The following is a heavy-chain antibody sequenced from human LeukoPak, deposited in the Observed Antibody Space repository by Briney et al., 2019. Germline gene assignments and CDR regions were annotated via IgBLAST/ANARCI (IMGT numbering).Heavy chain of an antibody. Sequence: GASVKVSCKTSGYILKDFYIHWVRQAPGHGLEWMGWINPNSGDTNSAQRFQGRVTMTRDTSTGTAYMDLSSLTSDDTAVYFCAKDSSGGYNSHWGQGTLVTVSS. V-gene: IGHV1-2*02. D-gene: IGHD5-24*01. CDR3: AKDSSGGYNSH. CDR1: GYILKDFY. CDR2: INPNSGDT. J-gene: IGHJ4*02.